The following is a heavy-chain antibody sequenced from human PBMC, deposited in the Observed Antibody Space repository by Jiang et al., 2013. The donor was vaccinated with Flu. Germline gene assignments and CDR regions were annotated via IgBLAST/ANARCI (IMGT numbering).Heavy chain of an antibody. Sequence: LLKPSETLSLTCAVYGGSFSNYYWSWIRQPPGKGLEWIGEINHSGSTNYKLSLKSRVIISVDTSKNQFSLKLSSVTAADTAVYYCARKENSSGLFDYWGQGTLVTVSS. CDR1: GGSFSNYY. CDR3: ARKENSSGLFDY. D-gene: IGHD3-22*01. J-gene: IGHJ4*02. CDR2: INHSGST. V-gene: IGHV4-34*01.